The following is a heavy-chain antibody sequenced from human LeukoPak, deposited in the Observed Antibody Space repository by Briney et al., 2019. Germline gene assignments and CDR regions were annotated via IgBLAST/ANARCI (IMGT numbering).Heavy chain of an antibody. V-gene: IGHV3-20*04. CDR3: ARNPELLYGLNYYYMDV. CDR2: INWNGGST. D-gene: IGHD3-10*01. CDR1: GFTFDDYG. Sequence: PGGSLRLSCAASGFTFDDYGMSWVRQAPGKELEWVSGINWNGGSTGYADSVKGRFTISRDNAKNSLYLQMNSLRAEDTALYYCARNPELLYGLNYYYMDVWGKGTTVTVSS. J-gene: IGHJ6*03.